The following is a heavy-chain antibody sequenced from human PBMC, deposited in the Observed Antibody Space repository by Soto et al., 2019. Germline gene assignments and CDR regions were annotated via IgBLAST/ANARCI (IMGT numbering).Heavy chain of an antibody. D-gene: IGHD5-12*01. Sequence: PGESLKISCKGSGYSFTSYWISWVRQMPGKGLEWMGRIDPSDSYTNYSPSFQGHVTISADKSISTAYLQWSSLKASDTAMYYCARRVRDGYNYYYYGMDVWGQGTTVTVSS. CDR2: IDPSDSYT. V-gene: IGHV5-10-1*01. J-gene: IGHJ6*02. CDR1: GYSFTSYW. CDR3: ARRVRDGYNYYYYGMDV.